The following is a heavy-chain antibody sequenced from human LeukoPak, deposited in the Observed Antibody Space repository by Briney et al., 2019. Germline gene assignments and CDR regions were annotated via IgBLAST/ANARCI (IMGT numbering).Heavy chain of an antibody. CDR3: ARGVRPFDY. CDR2: IYHKGSA. V-gene: IGHV4-59*01. J-gene: IGHJ4*02. Sequence: PSETLSLTCTVSGGSISSYYWSWVRQPPGKGLEWIGYIYHKGSANYNPSLKSRVTISIDTSKNQFSLKLSSVTAPDTAVYYCARGVRPFDYWGQGTLVTVSS. CDR1: GGSISSYY.